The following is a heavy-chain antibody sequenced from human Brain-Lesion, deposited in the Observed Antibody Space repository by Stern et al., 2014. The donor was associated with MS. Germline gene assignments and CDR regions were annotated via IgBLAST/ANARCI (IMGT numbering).Heavy chain of an antibody. Sequence: EVQLLQSGGGLVQPGGSLRLSCAASGFTFSNSWMHWVRQAPGKGLVWVSRINRDGSTTTYRASVKGRFTIYRGQAQHTLYLLSSSLRAEDTAVYYCTILSGPYDHWGQGTLVTVSS. CDR3: TILSGPYDH. CDR1: GFTFSNSW. J-gene: IGHJ4*02. V-gene: IGHV3-74*02. D-gene: IGHD3-10*01. CDR2: INRDGSTT.